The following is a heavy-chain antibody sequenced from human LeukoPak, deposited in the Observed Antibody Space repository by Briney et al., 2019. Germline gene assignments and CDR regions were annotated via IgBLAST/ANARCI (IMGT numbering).Heavy chain of an antibody. CDR2: INHSGST. V-gene: IGHV4-34*01. D-gene: IGHD3-9*01. Sequence: SETLSLTCAVYGGSFSGYYWSWIRQPPGKGLEWIGEINHSGSTNYNPSLKSRVTISVDTSKNQFSLKLSSVTAADTAVYYCARGRYYDILTGYYKYYFDYWGQGTLSPSPQ. CDR3: ARGRYYDILTGYYKYYFDY. CDR1: GGSFSGYY. J-gene: IGHJ4*02.